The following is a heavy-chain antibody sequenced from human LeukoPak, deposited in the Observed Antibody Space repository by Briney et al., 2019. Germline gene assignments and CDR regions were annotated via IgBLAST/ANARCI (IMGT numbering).Heavy chain of an antibody. CDR3: AELGITMIGGV. CDR2: ISTSGSLI. D-gene: IGHD3-10*02. Sequence: GGSLRLSCAASGFTFSSYEMNWVRQAPGKGLEWVSYISTSGSLIYYADSVKGRFTISRDNAKNSLYLQMNSLRAEDTAVYYCAELGITMIGGVWGKGTTVTISS. V-gene: IGHV3-48*03. J-gene: IGHJ6*04. CDR1: GFTFSSYE.